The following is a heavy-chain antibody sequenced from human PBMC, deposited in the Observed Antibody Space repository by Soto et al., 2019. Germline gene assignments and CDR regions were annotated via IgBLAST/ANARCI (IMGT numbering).Heavy chain of an antibody. V-gene: IGHV6-1*01. CDR2: TYYRSKWYN. CDR3: ARGRRRKSVFDY. J-gene: IGHJ4*02. Sequence: SQTLSLTCAISGDSVPSNSAAWNWISQSPSRGLEWLGRTYYRSKWYNDSAVSGKSRITINPDTSKNQFSLQLTSVTPDDTAVYYCARGRRRKSVFDYWGQGTLVTVSS. CDR1: GDSVPSNSAA. D-gene: IGHD4-17*01.